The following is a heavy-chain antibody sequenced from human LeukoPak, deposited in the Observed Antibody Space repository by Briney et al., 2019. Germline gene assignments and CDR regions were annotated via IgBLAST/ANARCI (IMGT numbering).Heavy chain of an antibody. CDR1: DNSISDYY. V-gene: IGHV4-59*01. Sequence: SETLSLTCTVSDNSISDYYRGWIRQPPGKGLEWIGYFHNSGTSTYNPSLKSRVTISVDTSKNQFSLKLSSVTAADTAVYYCARDATVVTPVGPGFAGFDYWGQGTLVTVSS. J-gene: IGHJ4*02. CDR2: FHNSGTS. D-gene: IGHD4-23*01. CDR3: ARDATVVTPVGPGFAGFDY.